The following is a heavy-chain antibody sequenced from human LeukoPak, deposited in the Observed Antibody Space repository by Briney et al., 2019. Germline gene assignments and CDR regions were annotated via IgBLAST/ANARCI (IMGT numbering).Heavy chain of an antibody. CDR3: AKDPYRYPLYYFDY. D-gene: IGHD3-16*01. J-gene: IGHJ4*02. CDR2: ISYDGSNK. CDR1: GFTFSSYG. V-gene: IGHV3-30*18. Sequence: PGRSLRLSCAASGFTFSSYGMHWVRQAPGKGLEWVAVISYDGSNKYYADSVKGRFTISRDNSKNTLYLQMNSLRAEDTAVYYCAKDPYRYPLYYFDYWGQGTLVTVSS.